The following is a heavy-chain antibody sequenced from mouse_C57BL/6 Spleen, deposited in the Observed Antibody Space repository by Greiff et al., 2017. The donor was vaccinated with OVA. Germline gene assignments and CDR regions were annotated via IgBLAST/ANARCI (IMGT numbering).Heavy chain of an antibody. CDR3: ARRGPYAMDY. Sequence: QVQLQQSGPELVKPGASVKISCKASGYAFSSSWMNWVKQRPGKGLEWIGRIYPGDGDTNYNGKLKGKATLTADKSASTAYMQLSSLTSEDSAVYFCARRGPYAMDYWGTGTSVTVSS. V-gene: IGHV1-82*01. CDR2: IYPGDGDT. CDR1: GYAFSSSW. J-gene: IGHJ4*01.